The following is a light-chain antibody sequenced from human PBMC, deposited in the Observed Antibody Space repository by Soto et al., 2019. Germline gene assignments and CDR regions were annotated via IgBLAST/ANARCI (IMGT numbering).Light chain of an antibody. Sequence: EIVMSLSPATLSVSPGERATLSCRASQSVSSNLAWYQQKPGQAPRLLIYGASTRATGIPARFSGSGSGTEFTLTISSLQSEDFAAYYCHQYNNWPPWTFGQGTKVEIK. V-gene: IGKV3-15*01. J-gene: IGKJ1*01. CDR2: GAS. CDR3: HQYNNWPPWT. CDR1: QSVSSN.